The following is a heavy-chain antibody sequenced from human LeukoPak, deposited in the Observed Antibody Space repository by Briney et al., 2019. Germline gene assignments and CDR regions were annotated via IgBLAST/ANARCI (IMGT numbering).Heavy chain of an antibody. CDR1: GYTFSSHG. J-gene: IGHJ4*02. Sequence: PGRSLRLSCAVSGYTFSSHGMHWVRQAPGKGLEWVAAIWYDGSDKYYADSVKGRFTISRDNSKNMLYPQMDSLRAEDTALYYCARLWGSVSGYFDYWGQGTLVTVSS. CDR2: IWYDGSDK. CDR3: ARLWGSVSGYFDY. V-gene: IGHV3-33*01. D-gene: IGHD2-21*01.